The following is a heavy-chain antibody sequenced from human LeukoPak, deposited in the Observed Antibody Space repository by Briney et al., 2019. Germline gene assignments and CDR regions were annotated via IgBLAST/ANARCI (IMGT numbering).Heavy chain of an antibody. J-gene: IGHJ5*02. CDR3: ARQYYDFWKWLDP. V-gene: IGHV4-34*01. CDR2: INHSGST. Sequence: SETLSLTCAVYGGSFSGYYWSWIRQPPGKGLEWIGEINHSGSTNYNPSLKSRVTISVDTSKNQFSLKLSSVTAADAAVYYCARQYYDFWKWLDPWGQGTLVTVSS. D-gene: IGHD3-3*01. CDR1: GGSFSGYY.